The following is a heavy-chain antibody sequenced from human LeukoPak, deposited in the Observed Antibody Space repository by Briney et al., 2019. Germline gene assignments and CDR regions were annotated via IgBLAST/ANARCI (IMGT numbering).Heavy chain of an antibody. J-gene: IGHJ4*02. D-gene: IGHD3-22*01. V-gene: IGHV4-4*07. CDR3: ACTKYYYDSSGYYTIDY. CDR1: GGSISSYY. CDR2: IYTSGST. Sequence: PSEILSLTCTVSGGSISSYYWSWIRQPAGKGLEWIGRIYTSGSTNYNPSLKSRVTMSVDTSKNQFSLKLSSVTAADTAVYYCACTKYYYDSSGYYTIDYWGQGTLVTVSS.